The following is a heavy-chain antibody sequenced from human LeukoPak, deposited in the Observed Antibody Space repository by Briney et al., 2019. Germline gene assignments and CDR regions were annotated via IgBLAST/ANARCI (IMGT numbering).Heavy chain of an antibody. Sequence: SATLSLTCDVTDGSISKSKWWSGGRHPPRQGLEWIGEISLTGLTHYNPSLESRVTVSLDKSKNQLSLNLTSVTAADTAVYYCSRENGAFSPFGYWGQGTLVTVLS. V-gene: IGHV4-4*02. CDR3: SRENGAFSPFGY. J-gene: IGHJ4*02. CDR2: ISLTGLT. D-gene: IGHD2-8*01. CDR1: DGSISKSKW.